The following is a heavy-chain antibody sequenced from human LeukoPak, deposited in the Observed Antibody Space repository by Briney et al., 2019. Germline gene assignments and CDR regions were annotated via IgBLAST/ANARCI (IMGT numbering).Heavy chain of an antibody. CDR3: AKYYVWGSYRPYYFDY. CDR2: ISGSGGST. Sequence: GGSLRLSCAASGFTFSSYAMSRVRQAPGKGLEWVSAISGSGGSTYYADSVKGRFSISRDNSKNTLYLQMNSLRAEDTAVYYCAKYYVWGSYRPYYFDYWGQGTLVTVSS. CDR1: GFTFSSYA. J-gene: IGHJ4*02. V-gene: IGHV3-23*01. D-gene: IGHD3-16*02.